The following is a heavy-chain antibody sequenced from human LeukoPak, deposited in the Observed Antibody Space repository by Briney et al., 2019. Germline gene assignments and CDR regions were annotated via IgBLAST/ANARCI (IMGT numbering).Heavy chain of an antibody. V-gene: IGHV3-66*01. Sequence: GGSLRLSCAASGFTVSSNYMNWVRQAPGKGLEWVSVMYTGGGRYYGDSVKGRFTISRDNSKNTVFLQMNSLRVEDTALYYCTRGQSYCGADCYSDWGQGTLVTVSS. J-gene: IGHJ4*02. CDR1: GFTVSSNY. CDR2: MYTGGGR. D-gene: IGHD2-21*02. CDR3: TRGQSYCGADCYSD.